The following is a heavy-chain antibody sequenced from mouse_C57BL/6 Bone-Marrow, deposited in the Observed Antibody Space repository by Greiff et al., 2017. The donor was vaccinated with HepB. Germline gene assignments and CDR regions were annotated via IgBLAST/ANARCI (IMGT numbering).Heavy chain of an antibody. J-gene: IGHJ1*03. CDR3: ANYSNYAWYVDV. CDR1: GYTFTSYW. V-gene: IGHV1-55*01. Sequence: QVQLQQPGAELVKPGASVKMSCKASGYTFTSYWITWVKQSPGQGLEWFGDIYPGSGSTNYNEKFKSKTTLTVDTSSSTAYMQLSSLTSEDSAVYYSANYSNYAWYVDVWGTGTTVTVSS. D-gene: IGHD2-5*01. CDR2: IYPGSGST.